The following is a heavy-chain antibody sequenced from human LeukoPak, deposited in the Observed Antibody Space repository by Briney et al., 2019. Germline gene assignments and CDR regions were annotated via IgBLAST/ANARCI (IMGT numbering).Heavy chain of an antibody. J-gene: IGHJ4*02. V-gene: IGHV4-31*03. CDR2: IYYSGST. CDR1: GGSISSGGYY. Sequence: PSETLSLTCTVSGGSISSGGYYWSWIRQHPGKGLEWIGYIYYSGSTYYNPSLKSRVTISVDTSKNQFSLKLSSVTAADTAVYYCARDSSGWYDYWGQGTQVTVSS. D-gene: IGHD6-19*01. CDR3: ARDSSGWYDY.